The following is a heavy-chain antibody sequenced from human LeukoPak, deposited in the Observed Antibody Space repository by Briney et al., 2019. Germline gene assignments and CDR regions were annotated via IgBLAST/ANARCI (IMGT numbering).Heavy chain of an antibody. CDR1: GFTLSSYA. D-gene: IGHD5-12*01. CDR2: LIGSSGAT. V-gene: IGHV3-23*01. J-gene: IGHJ4*02. Sequence: GSLRLSCAASGFTLSSYAMNWVRQAPGKGLEWVAVLIGSSGATDYADSVKGRFTISRDNSKNTLFLQMNSLRAEDTAIYYCAKGAYDYIEIAYFDYWGQGALVTVSS. CDR3: AKGAYDYIEIAYFDY.